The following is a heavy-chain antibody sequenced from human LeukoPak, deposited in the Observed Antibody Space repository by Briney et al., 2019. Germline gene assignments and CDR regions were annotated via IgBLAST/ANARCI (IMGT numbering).Heavy chain of an antibody. CDR2: INGDGSST. CDR1: GFIFNNYW. CDR3: TRQWHTPSDY. D-gene: IGHD6-19*01. V-gene: IGHV3-74*01. J-gene: IGHJ4*02. Sequence: GGSLRLSCAVSGFIFNNYWMHWVRQTPGEGPLWLSRINGDGSSTSYAYSVQGRFIISRDNAKNTLYLQMNSLRAEDTAVYYCTRQWHTPSDYWGQGTLVTVSS.